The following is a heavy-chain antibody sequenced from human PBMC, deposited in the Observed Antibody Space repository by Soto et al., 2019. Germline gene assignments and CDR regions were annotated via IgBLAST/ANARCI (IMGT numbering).Heavy chain of an antibody. D-gene: IGHD1-1*01. CDR1: GYTYTSYD. CDR3: ARAQTGTYYADYYYYYYMDV. Sequence: ASVKVSCKASGYTYTSYDINWVRQATGQGLAWMGWMNPNSGNTGYAQKFQGRATMTRNTSISTAYMELSSLRSEDTAVYYCARAQTGTYYADYYYYYYMDVWGKGTTVTVSS. CDR2: MNPNSGNT. V-gene: IGHV1-8*01. J-gene: IGHJ6*03.